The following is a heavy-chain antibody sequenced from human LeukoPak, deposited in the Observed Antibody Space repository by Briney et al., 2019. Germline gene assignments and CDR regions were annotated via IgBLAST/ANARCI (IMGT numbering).Heavy chain of an antibody. V-gene: IGHV3-11*04. Sequence: KPGGSLRLSCAASGFTFSDHYMTWIRQAPGKGLEWVSHISSSGSTIYYADSVKGRFTISRDNSKNTLYLQMNSLRAEDTAVYYCAREGVFWSGYYGDGENWFDPWGQGTLVTVSS. J-gene: IGHJ5*02. D-gene: IGHD3-3*01. CDR2: ISSSGSTI. CDR3: AREGVFWSGYYGDGENWFDP. CDR1: GFTFSDHY.